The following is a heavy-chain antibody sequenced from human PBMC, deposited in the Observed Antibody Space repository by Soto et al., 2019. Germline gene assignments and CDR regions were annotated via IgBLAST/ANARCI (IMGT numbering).Heavy chain of an antibody. CDR2: IYYSGST. CDR3: AREKFGELFPDY. V-gene: IGHV4-31*03. CDR1: GGSISSGGFY. Sequence: TLSLTCTVSGGSISSGGFYWSCIRQHPGRGLEWIGYIYYSGSTYYNPSLKSRVTISVDMSKNQFSLKLSSVTAADTAVYYCAREKFGELFPDYWGQGTLVTVSS. D-gene: IGHD3-10*01. J-gene: IGHJ4*02.